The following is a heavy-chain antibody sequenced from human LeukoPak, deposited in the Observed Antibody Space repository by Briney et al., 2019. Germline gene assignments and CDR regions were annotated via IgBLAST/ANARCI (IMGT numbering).Heavy chain of an antibody. J-gene: IGHJ3*02. V-gene: IGHV1-18*01. CDR2: ISAYNGNT. D-gene: IGHD3-22*01. Sequence: ASVKVSCKASGYTFTGYGISWVRQAPGQGLEWMGWISAYNGNTNYAQKLQGRVTMTTDTSTSTAYMELRSLRSDDTAVYYCAKTYYYDSSGLNAFDIWGQGTMVTVSS. CDR1: GYTFTGYG. CDR3: AKTYYYDSSGLNAFDI.